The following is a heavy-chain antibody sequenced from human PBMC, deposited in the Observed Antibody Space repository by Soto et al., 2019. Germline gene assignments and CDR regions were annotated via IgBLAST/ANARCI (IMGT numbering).Heavy chain of an antibody. CDR2: ISAYNGNT. D-gene: IGHD6-13*01. J-gene: IGHJ6*02. CDR1: GYTFTSYG. Sequence: QVQLVQSGAEVKKPGASVKVSCKASGYTFTSYGISWVRQAPGQGLEWMGWISAYNGNTNYAQKLQGRVTMTTDTSTSTAYMELRSLRSDDTAVYYCARDLDSSSWYGYYYYYYGMDVWGQGTKVTVSS. CDR3: ARDLDSSSWYGYYYYYYGMDV. V-gene: IGHV1-18*04.